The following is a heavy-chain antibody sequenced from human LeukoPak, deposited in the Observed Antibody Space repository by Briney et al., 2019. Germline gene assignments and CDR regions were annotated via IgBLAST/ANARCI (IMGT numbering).Heavy chain of an antibody. CDR1: GFTVSSNY. Sequence: PGGSLRPSCAASGFTVSSNYMSWVRQAPGKGLEWVSVIYSGGSTYYADSVKGRFTISRDNSKNTLYLQMNSLRAEDTAVYYCARDHIAAAGTFDYWGQGTLVTVSS. CDR3: ARDHIAAAGTFDY. D-gene: IGHD6-13*01. CDR2: IYSGGST. V-gene: IGHV3-66*01. J-gene: IGHJ4*02.